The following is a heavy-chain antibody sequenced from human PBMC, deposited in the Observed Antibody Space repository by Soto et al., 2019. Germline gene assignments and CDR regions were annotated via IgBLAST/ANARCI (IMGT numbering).Heavy chain of an antibody. V-gene: IGHV3-48*04. J-gene: IGHJ6*03. CDR3: ARDGVVALLVADYYMDV. D-gene: IGHD2-15*01. CDR1: GFTFSSYS. Sequence: GGSLRLSCAASGFTFSSYSMNWVRQAPGKGLEWVSYISSSGSTIYYADSVKGRFTISRDNAKNSLYLQMNSLRAEDTAVYYCARDGVVALLVADYYMDVWGKGTTVTVSS. CDR2: ISSSGSTI.